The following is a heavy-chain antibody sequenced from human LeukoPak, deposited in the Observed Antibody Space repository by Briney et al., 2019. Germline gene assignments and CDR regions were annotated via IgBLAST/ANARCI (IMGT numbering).Heavy chain of an antibody. CDR3: AKDPSPYYDSSGYHSLPGY. Sequence: GGSLRLSCVASGFTFSSFGMHWVRQAPGKGLEGVAVISYDGSNKYYADSVKGRFTISRDNSKNTLYLQMNSLRAEDTAVYYCAKDPSPYYDSSGYHSLPGYWGQGTLVTVSS. V-gene: IGHV3-30*18. CDR2: ISYDGSNK. CDR1: GFTFSSFG. J-gene: IGHJ4*02. D-gene: IGHD3-22*01.